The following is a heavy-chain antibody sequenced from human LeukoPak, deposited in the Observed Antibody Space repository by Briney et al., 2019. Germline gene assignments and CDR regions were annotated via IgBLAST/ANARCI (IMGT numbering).Heavy chain of an antibody. Sequence: ASVKVSFKASGYTFTGYYRHWVRQAPGQGLELMGWINPNSGGTNYAQKFQGRVTMTRDTSISPAYMELSRLRSDDTAVYYCARGLYCSGGSCYSGFDYWGQGTLVTVSS. D-gene: IGHD2-15*01. J-gene: IGHJ4*02. CDR1: GYTFTGYY. CDR3: ARGLYCSGGSCYSGFDY. V-gene: IGHV1-2*02. CDR2: INPNSGGT.